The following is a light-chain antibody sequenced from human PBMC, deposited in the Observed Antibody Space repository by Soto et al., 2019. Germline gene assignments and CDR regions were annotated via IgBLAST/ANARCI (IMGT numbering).Light chain of an antibody. CDR3: QQYNNWPPRFT. CDR2: GAS. J-gene: IGKJ3*01. Sequence: PQSPSPLSLSPGERSTLSYRSSQSVSNNYLAWYQQKPGQAPRLLIYGASTRATGIPARFSGSGSGTEFTLTISSLQSEDFAVYYCQQYNNWPPRFTFGPGTKVDIK. V-gene: IGKV3-15*01. CDR1: QSVSNN.